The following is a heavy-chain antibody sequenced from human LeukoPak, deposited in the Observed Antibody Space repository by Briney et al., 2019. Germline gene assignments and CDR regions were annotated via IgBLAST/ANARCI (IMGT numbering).Heavy chain of an antibody. CDR3: ARGSWVRDWFDP. J-gene: IGHJ5*02. D-gene: IGHD3-10*01. CDR2: INHSGST. V-gene: IGHV4-34*01. Sequence: ASETLSLTCAVYGGSFSGYYWSWIRQPPGKGLGWIGEINHSGSTNYNPSLKSRVTISVDTSKNQFSLKLSSVTAADTAVYYCARGSWVRDWFDPWGQGTLVTVSS. CDR1: GGSFSGYY.